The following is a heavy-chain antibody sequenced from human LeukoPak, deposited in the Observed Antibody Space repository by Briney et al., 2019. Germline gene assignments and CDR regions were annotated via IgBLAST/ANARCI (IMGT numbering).Heavy chain of an antibody. V-gene: IGHV3-15*01. D-gene: IGHD3-10*01. J-gene: IGHJ4*02. CDR2: IQSKTDGGTT. CDR3: ATLTVRGVINI. CDR1: GFTFSNNW. Sequence: GGSLRLSCAASGFTFSNNWMNWVRQAPGKGLEWVGRIQSKTDGGTTEYAVPVKGRFTISRDDSKTTLYLQMNSLKTEDTAVYYCATLTVRGVINIWGQGTLVTVSS.